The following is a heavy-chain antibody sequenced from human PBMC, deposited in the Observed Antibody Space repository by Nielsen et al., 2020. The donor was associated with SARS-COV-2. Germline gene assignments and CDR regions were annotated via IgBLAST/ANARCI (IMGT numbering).Heavy chain of an antibody. CDR2: VWYDGTYK. J-gene: IGHJ6*02. V-gene: IGHV3-33*01. CDR1: GFTYSLHA. Sequence: GGSLRLSCVASGFTYSLHAIHWVRQAPGKGLEWLTVVWYDGTYKYYADSVKGRFTISRDNSKNTVYLQMNSLRVEDTAVYYCARGAGGFYYYGMDVWGQGTTVTVS. D-gene: IGHD3-10*01. CDR3: ARGAGGFYYYGMDV.